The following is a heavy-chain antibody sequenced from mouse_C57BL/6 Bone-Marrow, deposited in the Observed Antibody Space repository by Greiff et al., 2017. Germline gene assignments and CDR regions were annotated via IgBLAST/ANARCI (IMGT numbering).Heavy chain of an antibody. J-gene: IGHJ2*01. CDR2: IYPGDGDT. Sequence: QVQLQQSGAELVKPGASVKISCKASGYAFSSYWMNWVQQRPGKGLEWIGQIYPGDGDTNYNGKFKGKATLTADKSSSTAYMQLSSLTSEDSAVYFCARGITTVVATDYWGQGTTLTVSS. CDR1: GYAFSSYW. V-gene: IGHV1-80*01. CDR3: ARGITTVVATDY. D-gene: IGHD1-1*01.